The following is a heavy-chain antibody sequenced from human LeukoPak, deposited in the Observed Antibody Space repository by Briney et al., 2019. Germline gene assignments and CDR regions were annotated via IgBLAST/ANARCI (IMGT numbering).Heavy chain of an antibody. D-gene: IGHD2-2*01. CDR2: INHSGST. V-gene: IGHV4-34*01. CDR1: GGSFSGYY. J-gene: IGHJ5*02. Sequence: SETLSLTCAVYGGSFSGYYWSWIRQPPGKGLEWIGEINHSGSTNYNPSLKSRVTISVDTSKNQISLKLSSVTAADTAVYYCARVRCSSTSCYLRGKKWFDPWGQGTLVTVSS. CDR3: ARVRCSSTSCYLRGKKWFDP.